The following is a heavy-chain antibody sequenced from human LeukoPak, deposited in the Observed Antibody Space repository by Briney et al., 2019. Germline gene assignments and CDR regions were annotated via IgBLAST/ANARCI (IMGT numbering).Heavy chain of an antibody. CDR2: IYPGGDT. CDR3: AGEPGIRNGMDV. V-gene: IGHV3-53*01. CDR1: GFTLSNYA. Sequence: SGGSLRLSCAASGFTLSNYAMSWVRQAPGKGLEWVSVIYPGGDTYYADSVEGRFTISRDTSKNTLFLLMNNLRAEDTAVYYCAGEPGIRNGMDVWGQGTTVTVSS. J-gene: IGHJ6*02.